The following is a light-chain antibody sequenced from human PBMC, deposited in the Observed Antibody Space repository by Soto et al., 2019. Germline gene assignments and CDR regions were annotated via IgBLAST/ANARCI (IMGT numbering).Light chain of an antibody. Sequence: DIQMTQSPATLSVSVGDRVTITCRASQSISGWLGWYQQKPGKAPNLLIYDVSSLQTGVPSRFSGSGYGTEFTLTISSLQPGDFATYYCQQYKSYPLTFGGGTKVEIK. CDR3: QQYKSYPLT. CDR2: DVS. CDR1: QSISGW. J-gene: IGKJ4*01. V-gene: IGKV1-5*01.